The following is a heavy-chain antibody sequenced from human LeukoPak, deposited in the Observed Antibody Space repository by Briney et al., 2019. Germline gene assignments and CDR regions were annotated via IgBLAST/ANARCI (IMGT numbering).Heavy chain of an antibody. D-gene: IGHD1-1*01. CDR2: ISAYNGNT. J-gene: IGHJ4*02. Sequence: ASVKVSCKASGYTFTSYGISWVRQAPGQGLEWMGWISAYNGNTIYAQKFQGRVTMTEDTSTDTAYMELSSPRSEDTAVYYCATGSQTNWNYVYWGQGTLVTVSS. CDR3: ATGSQTNWNYVY. V-gene: IGHV1-18*01. CDR1: GYTFTSYG.